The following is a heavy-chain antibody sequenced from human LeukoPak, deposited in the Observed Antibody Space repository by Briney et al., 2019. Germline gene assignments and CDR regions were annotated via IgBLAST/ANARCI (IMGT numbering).Heavy chain of an antibody. D-gene: IGHD3-10*01. CDR2: IYYSGST. Sequence: PSQTLSLTCTVSGGSISSGDYYWSWIRQHPGKGLEWIGYIYYSGSTYYNPSLKSRVTISVDTSKNQFSLKLSSVTAADTAVYYCARGMVRGEGVAYWGQGTLVTVSS. J-gene: IGHJ4*02. CDR3: ARGMVRGEGVAY. CDR1: GGSISSGDYY. V-gene: IGHV4-30-4*01.